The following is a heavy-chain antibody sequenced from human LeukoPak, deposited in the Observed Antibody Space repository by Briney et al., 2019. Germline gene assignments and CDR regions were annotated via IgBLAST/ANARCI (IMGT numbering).Heavy chain of an antibody. CDR2: MNPNSGNT. CDR1: GYTFTSLD. CDR3: ATRVLGDYSNPNYYYYYYMDV. Sequence: ASVKVSCKASGYTFTSLDINWVRQATGQGLEWMGWMNPNSGNTGYAQKFQGRVTMTRNTSISTAYMELSSLRSEDTAVYYCATRVLGDYSNPNYYYYYYMDVWGKGTTVTVSS. J-gene: IGHJ6*03. D-gene: IGHD4-11*01. V-gene: IGHV1-8*01.